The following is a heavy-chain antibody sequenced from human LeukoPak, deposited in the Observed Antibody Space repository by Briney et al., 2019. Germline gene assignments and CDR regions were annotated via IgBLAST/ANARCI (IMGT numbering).Heavy chain of an antibody. J-gene: IGHJ2*01. V-gene: IGHV4-31*03. Sequence: SETLSLTCTVSGGSISSGGYYWSWIRQHPGKGLEWIGYIYYSGSTYYNPSLKSRVTISVDTSKNQFSLKLSSVTAADTAVYYCARHDEGSGWYRSYIDLWGRGTLVIVSS. CDR2: IYYSGST. CDR3: ARHDEGSGWYRSYIDL. D-gene: IGHD6-19*01. CDR1: GGSISSGGYY.